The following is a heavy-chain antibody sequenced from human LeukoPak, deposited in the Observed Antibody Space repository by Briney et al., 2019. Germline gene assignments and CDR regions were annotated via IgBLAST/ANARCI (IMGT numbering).Heavy chain of an antibody. D-gene: IGHD3-3*01. CDR3: ARDLSFLEWSSMDV. J-gene: IGHJ6*04. CDR2: IIPIFGTA. V-gene: IGHV1-69*13. Sequence: ASVKVSCKASGGTFSSYAISWVRQAPGQGLEWMGGIIPIFGTANYAQKFQGRVTITADESTSTAYMELSSLRSEDTAVYYCARDLSFLEWSSMDVWGKGTTVTVSS. CDR1: GGTFSSYA.